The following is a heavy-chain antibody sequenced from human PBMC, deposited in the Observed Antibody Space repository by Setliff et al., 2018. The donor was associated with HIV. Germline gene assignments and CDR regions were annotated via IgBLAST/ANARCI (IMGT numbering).Heavy chain of an antibody. D-gene: IGHD3-10*01. Sequence: SETLSLTCTVSGGSISRYYWSWIRQPAGKGLEWIGRIYPSGNINYNPSLKSRLTMSIDTSKNQFSLKLSSVTAMDTAVYYCARDAGPHYGSGPPLEYWGQGIQVTVSS. CDR3: ARDAGPHYGSGPPLEY. J-gene: IGHJ4*02. V-gene: IGHV4-4*07. CDR1: GGSISRYY. CDR2: IYPSGNI.